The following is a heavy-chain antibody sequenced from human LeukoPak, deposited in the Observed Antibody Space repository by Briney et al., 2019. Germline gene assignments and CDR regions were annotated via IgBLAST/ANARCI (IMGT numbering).Heavy chain of an antibody. CDR1: GGSISSSSYY. D-gene: IGHD3-10*01. CDR3: ARHSSRANWFDP. Sequence: SETLSLTCTVSGGSISSSSYYWGWIRQPPGKGLEWIGSIYYSGSTYYNPSLKSRVTISVDTSKNQFSLKLSSVTAADTAVYYCARHSSRANWFDPWGQGTLVTVSS. J-gene: IGHJ5*02. V-gene: IGHV4-39*01. CDR2: IYYSGST.